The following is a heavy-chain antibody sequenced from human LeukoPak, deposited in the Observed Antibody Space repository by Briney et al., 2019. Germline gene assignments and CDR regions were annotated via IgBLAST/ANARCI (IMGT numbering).Heavy chain of an antibody. Sequence: GGSLRLSCAVSGITLSNYGMSWVRQAPGKGLEWVAGISDRGSRTNYADSVKGRFTISTDHPENTLYLEMNSLRAEDTAVYFCAKRGVVIRVILVGFHKEAYYFDSWGQGALVTASS. CDR3: AKRGVVIRVILVGFHKEAYYFDS. D-gene: IGHD3-22*01. J-gene: IGHJ4*02. V-gene: IGHV3-23*01. CDR1: GITLSNYG. CDR2: ISDRGSRT.